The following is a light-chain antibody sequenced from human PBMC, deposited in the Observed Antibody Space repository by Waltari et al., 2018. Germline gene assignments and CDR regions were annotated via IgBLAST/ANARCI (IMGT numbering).Light chain of an antibody. CDR1: QSISRY. CDR2: AAS. Sequence: DIQMTQSPSSLSASVGDRVTITCRASQSISRYVNWYQQKPGRAPKLLIYAASSLQSGVPSRFSGSGSGTDFTLTISSLQPEDFATYYCQQNYNMPWTFGRGTKGEVK. V-gene: IGKV1-39*01. J-gene: IGKJ1*01. CDR3: QQNYNMPWT.